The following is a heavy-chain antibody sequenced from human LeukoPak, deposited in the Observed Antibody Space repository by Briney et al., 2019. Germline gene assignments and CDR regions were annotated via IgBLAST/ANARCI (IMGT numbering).Heavy chain of an antibody. V-gene: IGHV3-21*01. CDR1: GFTFSSYS. CDR3: ARVSGYCSSTSCYFDY. J-gene: IGHJ4*02. Sequence: PGGSLRLSCAASGFTFSSYSMNWVRQAPGKGLEWVSSISSSSSSYIYYADSVKGRFTISRDNAKNSLYLQMNSLRAEDTAVYYCARVSGYCSSTSCYFDYWGQGTLVTVSS. D-gene: IGHD2-2*03. CDR2: ISSSSSSYI.